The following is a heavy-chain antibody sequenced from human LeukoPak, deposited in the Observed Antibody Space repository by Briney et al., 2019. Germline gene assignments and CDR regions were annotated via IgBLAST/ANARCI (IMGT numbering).Heavy chain of an antibody. V-gene: IGHV3-21*01. CDR2: ISSSSSYI. CDR3: AKDRRIKLRYFDWPVDY. CDR1: GFIFSSYS. J-gene: IGHJ4*02. Sequence: PGGSLRLSCAASGFIFSSYSMNWVRQAPGKGLEWVSSISSSSSYIYYPDSVKGRFTISRDNAKNSLYLQMNSLRAEDTAVYYCAKDRRIKLRYFDWPVDYWGQGTLVTVSS. D-gene: IGHD3-9*01.